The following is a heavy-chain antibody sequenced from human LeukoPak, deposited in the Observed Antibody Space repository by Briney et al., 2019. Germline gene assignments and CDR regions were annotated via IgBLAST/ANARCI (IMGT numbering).Heavy chain of an antibody. D-gene: IGHD3-22*01. CDR3: ARDNYDSSGHDY. V-gene: IGHV4-4*02. CDR2: IYHSGGT. Sequence: PSETLSLTCAVSGGSISSSNWWSWVRQPPGKGLEWIGEIYHSGGTYYTPSLKSRVTISFDTSKNQFSVMLTSVTAADTAIYYCARDNYDSSGHDYWGQGTLVTVSS. CDR1: GGSISSSNW. J-gene: IGHJ4*02.